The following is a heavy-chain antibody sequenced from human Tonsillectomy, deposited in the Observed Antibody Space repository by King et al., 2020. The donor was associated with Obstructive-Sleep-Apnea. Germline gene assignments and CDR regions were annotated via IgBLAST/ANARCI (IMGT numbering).Heavy chain of an antibody. CDR3: AREESGRYYEKGMDV. CDR1: GYTFTDYY. Sequence: VQLVESGAEVKKPGAPVKVSCKASGYTFTDYYVHWVRQAPGQGLEWMGWINPNSGGTHYAQKFQGRVTMTRDTSISTAYMVLSRLTSDDTAVYYCAREESGRYYEKGMDVWGQGTTVTVSS. CDR2: INPNSGGT. V-gene: IGHV1-2*02. D-gene: IGHD1-26*01. J-gene: IGHJ6*02.